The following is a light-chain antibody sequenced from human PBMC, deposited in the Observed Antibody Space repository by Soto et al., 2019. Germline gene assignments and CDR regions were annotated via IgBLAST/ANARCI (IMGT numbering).Light chain of an antibody. J-gene: IGKJ1*01. CDR2: DAT. Sequence: DIQMTQSPSSLSASVGDRVTISCRASQNIKSYINWYQHKAGEAPNLVIHDATSLQTGVPSRFSGSGSGTDFTLTTTSLQPEDFATYYCQQSFVNPRTFGQGTKVDIK. CDR3: QQSFVNPRT. V-gene: IGKV1-39*01. CDR1: QNIKSY.